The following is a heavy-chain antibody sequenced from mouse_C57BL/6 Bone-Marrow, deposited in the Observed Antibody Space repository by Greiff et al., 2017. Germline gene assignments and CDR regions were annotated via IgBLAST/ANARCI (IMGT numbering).Heavy chain of an antibody. CDR3: ATTTVVEEAAWFAY. CDR1: GYTFTSYW. J-gene: IGHJ3*01. D-gene: IGHD1-1*01. V-gene: IGHV1-55*01. CDR2: IYPGSGST. Sequence: VQLQQPGAELVKPGASVKMSCKASGYTFTSYWITWVKQRPGQGLEWIGDIYPGSGSTNYNEKFKSKATLTVDTSSSTAYMQLSSLTSEDSAVYYCATTTVVEEAAWFAYWGQGTRVTVSA.